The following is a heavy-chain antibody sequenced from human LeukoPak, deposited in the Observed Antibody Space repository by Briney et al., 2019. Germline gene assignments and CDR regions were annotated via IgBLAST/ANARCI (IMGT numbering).Heavy chain of an antibody. V-gene: IGHV3-33*01. CDR1: GFTFSSYG. CDR3: ARGFVWGSYRPYYYGMDV. D-gene: IGHD3-16*02. CDR2: IWYDGSNK. Sequence: QSGGSLRLSCAASGFTFSSYGMPWVRQAPGKGLEWVAVIWYDGSNKYYADSVKGRFTISRDNSKNTLYLQMNSLRAEDTAVYYCARGFVWGSYRPYYYGMDVWGQGTTVTVSS. J-gene: IGHJ6*02.